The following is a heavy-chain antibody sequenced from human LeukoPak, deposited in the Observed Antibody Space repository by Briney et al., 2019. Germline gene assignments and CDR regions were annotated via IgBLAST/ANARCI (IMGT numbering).Heavy chain of an antibody. J-gene: IGHJ4*02. CDR3: ARDIKNPWNDYGDYIDY. CDR1: GFTFSDYY. V-gene: IGHV3-11*01. Sequence: GGSLRLSCAASGFTFSDYYMSWIRQAPGKGLEWVSYISSSGSTICYADSVKGRFTISRDNAKNSLYLQMNSLRAEDTAVYYCARDIKNPWNDYGDYIDYWGQGTLVTVSS. CDR2: ISSSGSTI. D-gene: IGHD4-17*01.